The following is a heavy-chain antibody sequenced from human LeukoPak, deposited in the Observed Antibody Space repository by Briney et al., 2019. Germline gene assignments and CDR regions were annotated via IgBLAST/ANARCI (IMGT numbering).Heavy chain of an antibody. V-gene: IGHV3-48*01. CDR1: GFTFGSYS. Sequence: GGSLRLSCAASGFTFGSYSMNWVRQAPGKGLEWISYISSGSRTIYYADSVEGRFTVSRDNVKNSLYLQMRSLRAEDTAVYYCARESITGHRDFDYWGQGTLVTVSS. CDR2: ISSGSRTI. CDR3: ARESITGHRDFDY. J-gene: IGHJ4*02. D-gene: IGHD1-20*01.